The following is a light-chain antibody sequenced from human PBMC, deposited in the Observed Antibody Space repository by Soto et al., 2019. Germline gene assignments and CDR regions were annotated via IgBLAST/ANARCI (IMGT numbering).Light chain of an antibody. CDR1: QSARTY. Sequence: EIVLTQSPVTLSLSPGERATLSCRASQSARTYLAWYQVKPGQAPRLLIYDASSRASGVPARFSGSGSGTDFILTISSLEPEDFAIYYCQQRSNWITFGQGTRLEIK. CDR3: QQRSNWIT. J-gene: IGKJ5*01. CDR2: DAS. V-gene: IGKV3-11*01.